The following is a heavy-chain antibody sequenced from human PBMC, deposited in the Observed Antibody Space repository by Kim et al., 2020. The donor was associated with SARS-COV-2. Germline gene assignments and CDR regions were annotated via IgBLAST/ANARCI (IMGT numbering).Heavy chain of an antibody. Sequence: GGSLRLSCVVSGFNFSIYSMNWVRQAPGKGLECVSYISSSGSTTNYADSVKGRFTISRDNAKKSLFLQMNSLRDEDTAVYYCASDFAGSENYHKRGVLWGQKPPVTVSS. J-gene: IGHJ4*02. D-gene: IGHD3-10*01. CDR2: ISSSGSTT. CDR3: ASDFAGSENYHKRGVL. CDR1: GFNFSIYS. V-gene: IGHV3-48*02.